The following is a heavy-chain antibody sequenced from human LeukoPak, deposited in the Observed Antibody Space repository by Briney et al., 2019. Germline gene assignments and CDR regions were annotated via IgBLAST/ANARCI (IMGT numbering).Heavy chain of an antibody. D-gene: IGHD3-22*01. V-gene: IGHV4-61*05. J-gene: IGHJ4*02. CDR2: IYYSGST. CDR1: GGSISSSSYY. Sequence: PSETLSLTCTVSGGSISSSSYYWGWIRQPPGKGLEWIGYIYYSGSTNYNPSLKSRVTISVDTSKNQFSLKLSSVTAADTAVYYCARDRYYYDSSGYREYYFDYWGQGTLVTVSS. CDR3: ARDRYYYDSSGYREYYFDY.